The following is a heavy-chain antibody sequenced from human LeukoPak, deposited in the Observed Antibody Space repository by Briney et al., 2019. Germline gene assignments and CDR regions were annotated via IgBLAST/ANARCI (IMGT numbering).Heavy chain of an antibody. V-gene: IGHV3-53*01. CDR1: GVTVSTIY. CDR3: ATLKGWYGEGCFDY. J-gene: IGHJ4*02. CDR2: IYPDGKA. Sequence: PGGSLRLSCAASGVTVSTIYMGWVRQAPGKGLAWVSVIYPDGKAYYAESVKGRFTISRDSSENTLFLQMNSLRAEDTAVYYCATLKGWYGEGCFDYWGQGTLVTVSS. D-gene: IGHD3-10*01.